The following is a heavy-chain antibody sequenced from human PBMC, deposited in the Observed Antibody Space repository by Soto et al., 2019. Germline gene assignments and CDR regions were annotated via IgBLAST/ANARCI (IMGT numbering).Heavy chain of an antibody. V-gene: IGHV4-4*02. CDR1: GGSISSNNW. J-gene: IGHJ4*02. D-gene: IGHD1-1*01. CDR2: IYHSGST. CDR3: ARDNEQGTGLDY. Sequence: TSEPLSLTCAVSGGSISSNNWWSWVRQPPGKGLEWIGEIYHSGSTSYNPSLKSRVTISVDKSKNQFSLKLTSVTAADTAVYYCARDNEQGTGLDYWGQGTLVTVSS.